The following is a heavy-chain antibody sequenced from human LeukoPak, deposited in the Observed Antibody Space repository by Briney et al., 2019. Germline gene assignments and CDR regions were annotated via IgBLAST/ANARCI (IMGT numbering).Heavy chain of an antibody. J-gene: IGHJ5*02. CDR1: HVSISTYY. D-gene: IGHD3-10*01. CDR2: IHYSGCT. V-gene: IGHV4-59*01. CDR3: ARDIYGSGHGWFDT. Sequence: SETLSLTCTVSHVSISTYYWSWIRQPPGKGLEWMGYIHYSGCTNYNPSLKSRVTISVDTSKKQLSLMLRSVTAADTAVYHCARDIYGSGHGWFDTWGQGRLVTVSS.